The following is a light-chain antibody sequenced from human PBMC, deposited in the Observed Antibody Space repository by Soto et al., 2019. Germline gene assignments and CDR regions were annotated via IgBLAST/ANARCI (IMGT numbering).Light chain of an antibody. CDR2: EVS. Sequence: QSALTQPRSVSGSPGQSVTISCTGTSSDVGGYNYVSWYQQHPGKAPKLMIYEVSKRSSGVSNRFSGSKSGYTASLTISGLQTEDEADYYCCSIAGSFHVFGTGTKV. J-gene: IGLJ1*01. V-gene: IGLV2-11*01. CDR1: SSDVGGYNY. CDR3: CSIAGSFHV.